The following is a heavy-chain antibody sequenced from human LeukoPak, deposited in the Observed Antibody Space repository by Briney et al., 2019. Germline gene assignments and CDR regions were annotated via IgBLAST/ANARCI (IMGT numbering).Heavy chain of an antibody. D-gene: IGHD3-22*01. CDR1: GFTFSSYA. V-gene: IGHV3-30*04. CDR2: ITYDGSNK. J-gene: IGHJ4*02. Sequence: PGGSLRLSCSASGFTFSSYAMHWVRQAPGKGLEWVAVITYDGSNKYYADSVKGRFTISRDNSKNTLYLQMNSLRAEDTAVYYCAKDIRYYYDSSGSGEDFDYWGQGTLVTVSS. CDR3: AKDIRYYYDSSGSGEDFDY.